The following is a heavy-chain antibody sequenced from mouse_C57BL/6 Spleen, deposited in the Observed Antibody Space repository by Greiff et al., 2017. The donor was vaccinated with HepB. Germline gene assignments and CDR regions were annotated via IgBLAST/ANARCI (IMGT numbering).Heavy chain of an antibody. CDR3: AKIYYCSIYWYFGV. J-gene: IGHJ1*03. Sequence: QVQLQQSGPELVKPGASVKISCMASGYAFSSAWMNWVKQRPGKGLEWIGRIYPGDGDTNYNGKFKGKATLTADKSSSTAYMQLSSLTSEDSAVYFCAKIYYCSIYWYFGVWGTGATVTVSS. D-gene: IGHD1-1*01. CDR2: IYPGDGDT. V-gene: IGHV1-82*01. CDR1: GYAFSSAW.